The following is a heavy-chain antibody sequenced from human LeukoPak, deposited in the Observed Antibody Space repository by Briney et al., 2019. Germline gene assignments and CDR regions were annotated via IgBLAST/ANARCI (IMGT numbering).Heavy chain of an antibody. CDR2: IKQDGSDK. CDR1: GFTFSSYW. Sequence: GGSLRLSCAASGFTFSSYWMSWVRQAPGKGLEWVANIKQDGSDKYHVDSVKGRFTISRDNAKNSLYLQMNSLRAEDTAVYYCARGLRNTILGGDYYWGQGTLVTVSS. V-gene: IGHV3-7*02. D-gene: IGHD3-3*01. J-gene: IGHJ4*02. CDR3: ARGLRNTILGGDYY.